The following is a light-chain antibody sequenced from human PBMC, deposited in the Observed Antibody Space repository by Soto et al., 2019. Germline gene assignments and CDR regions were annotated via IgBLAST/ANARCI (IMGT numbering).Light chain of an antibody. V-gene: IGKV2-28*01. Sequence: DTVMAQSPFSLPVTPGEPASISCRPSQSLLHSNGYKYLDWYLQKPGQSPQLLIYMSSNRASGVPDRFSGSGLGTDFTLKISRVEAEDVGVYYCMQALRTPYTFGQGTRLEIK. CDR2: MSS. CDR3: MQALRTPYT. CDR1: QSLLHSNGYKY. J-gene: IGKJ5*01.